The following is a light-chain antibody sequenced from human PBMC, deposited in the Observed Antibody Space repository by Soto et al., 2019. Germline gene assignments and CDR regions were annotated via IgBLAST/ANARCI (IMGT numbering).Light chain of an antibody. CDR2: GAS. V-gene: IGKV3-20*01. CDR1: QTVRNNY. J-gene: IGKJ1*01. Sequence: EFVLAQAPGTLSLSPGERATLSCRASQTVRNNYLAWYQQKPGQAPRLLIYGASTRATGIPDRFGGSGSGTDFTLTISRLEPEDFAVYYCQQHSFLPRTFGQGTKVDIK. CDR3: QQHSFLPRT.